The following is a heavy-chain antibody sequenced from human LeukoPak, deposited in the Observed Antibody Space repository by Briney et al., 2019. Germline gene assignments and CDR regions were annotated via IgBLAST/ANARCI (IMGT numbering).Heavy chain of an antibody. CDR1: GYTFTSYG. J-gene: IGHJ4*02. CDR2: ISAYNGNT. D-gene: IGHD2-8*01. V-gene: IGHV1-18*01. Sequence: ASVKVSCKASGYTFTSYGISWVRQTPGQGLEWMGLISAYNGNTNYAQKLQGRVTMTTDTSTSTAYMELRSLRSDDTAVYYCARDSCTNGVCYLDYWGQGTLVTVSS. CDR3: ARDSCTNGVCYLDY.